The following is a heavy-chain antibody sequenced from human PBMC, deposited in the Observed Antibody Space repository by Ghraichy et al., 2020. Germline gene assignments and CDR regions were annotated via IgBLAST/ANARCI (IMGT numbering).Heavy chain of an antibody. CDR3: ARSIVVVPASLEGGLDY. J-gene: IGHJ4*02. V-gene: IGHV4-61*01. CDR1: GGSVSSGSYY. D-gene: IGHD2-2*01. Sequence: SETLSLTCTVSGGSVSSGSYYWSWIRQPPGKGLEWIGYIYYSGSTNYNPSLKSRVTISVDTSKNQFSLKLSSVTAADTAVYYCARSIVVVPASLEGGLDYWGQGTLVTVSS. CDR2: IYYSGST.